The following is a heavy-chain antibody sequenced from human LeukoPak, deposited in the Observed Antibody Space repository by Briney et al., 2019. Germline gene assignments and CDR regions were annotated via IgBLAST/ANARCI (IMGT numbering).Heavy chain of an antibody. Sequence: GASVKVSCKASGYTFTGYYMHWVRQAPGQGLEWMGWINPNSGSTNYAQKFQGRVTMTRDTSISTAYMELSRLRSDDTAVYYCARRRITMVRGVRPGWFDPWGQGTLVTVSS. J-gene: IGHJ5*02. D-gene: IGHD3-10*01. CDR2: INPNSGST. V-gene: IGHV1-2*02. CDR3: ARRRITMVRGVRPGWFDP. CDR1: GYTFTGYY.